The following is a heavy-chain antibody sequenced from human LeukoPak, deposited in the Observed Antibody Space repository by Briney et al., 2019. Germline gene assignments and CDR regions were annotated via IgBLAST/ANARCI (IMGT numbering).Heavy chain of an antibody. CDR1: GYSISSGYY. D-gene: IGHD3-10*01. CDR3: ARVDITMVRGVEFDY. V-gene: IGHV4-38-2*02. J-gene: IGHJ4*02. Sequence: SETLSLTCTVSGYSISSGYYWGWIRQPPGKGLEWIGSIYHSGSTYYNPSLKSRVTISVDTSKNQFSLKLSSVTAADTAVYYWARVDITMVRGVEFDYGGQGTLVTV. CDR2: IYHSGST.